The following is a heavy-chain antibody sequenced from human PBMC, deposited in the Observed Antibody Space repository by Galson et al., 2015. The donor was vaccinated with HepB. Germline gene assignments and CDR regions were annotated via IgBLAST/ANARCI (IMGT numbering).Heavy chain of an antibody. Sequence: SVKVSCKASGYTFTSYGISWVRQAPGQGLEWMGWISAYNGNTNYAQTLQGRVTMTTDTSTITAYMELRSLRSDDTAVYYCARTTDPYCSGTNRFYDWTWFDPWGQGTLVTVSS. CDR3: ARTTDPYCSGTNRFYDWTWFDP. CDR1: GYTFTSYG. D-gene: IGHD2-2*01. V-gene: IGHV1-18*01. J-gene: IGHJ5*02. CDR2: ISAYNGNT.